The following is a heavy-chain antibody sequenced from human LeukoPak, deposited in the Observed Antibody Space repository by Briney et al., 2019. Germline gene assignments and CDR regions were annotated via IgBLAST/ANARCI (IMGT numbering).Heavy chain of an antibody. V-gene: IGHV3-9*01. CDR2: ISWNSGSI. D-gene: IGHD5-24*01. J-gene: IGHJ4*02. CDR1: GFTFDDYA. CDR3: AKDLRSIATTNLDY. Sequence: GRSLRLSCAASGFTFDDYAMHWVRHAPGKGLEWVSGISWNSGSIGYADSVKGRFTISRDNAKNSLYLQMNSLGAEDTALYYCAKDLRSIATTNLDYWGQGTLVTVSS.